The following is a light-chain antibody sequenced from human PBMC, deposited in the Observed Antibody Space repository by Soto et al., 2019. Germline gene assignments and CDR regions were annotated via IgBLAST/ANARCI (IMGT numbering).Light chain of an antibody. CDR3: QQYNSDSRT. V-gene: IGKV1-5*03. J-gene: IGKJ1*01. CDR1: QSISAW. Sequence: DIQMTQSPSTLSASVGDRVTITCRASQSISAWLAWYQQKPGKAPKLLIYKASTLESGVPLRFSGSGSGTELTLTISSLQPDDFATYYCQQYNSDSRTFGQGTKVEIK. CDR2: KAS.